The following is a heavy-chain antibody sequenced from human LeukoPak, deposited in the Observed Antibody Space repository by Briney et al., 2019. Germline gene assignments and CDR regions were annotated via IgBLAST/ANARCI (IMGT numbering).Heavy chain of an antibody. CDR1: GGTFSSYA. Sequence: SVKVSCKASGGTFSSYAISWVRQAPGQGLEWMGGIIPIFGTANYAQKFQGRVTITADKSTSTAYMELSSLRSEDTAVYYCAGGDTTVTNTQFDYWGQGTLVTVSS. CDR3: AGGDTTVTNTQFDY. D-gene: IGHD4-17*01. CDR2: IIPIFGTA. V-gene: IGHV1-69*06. J-gene: IGHJ4*02.